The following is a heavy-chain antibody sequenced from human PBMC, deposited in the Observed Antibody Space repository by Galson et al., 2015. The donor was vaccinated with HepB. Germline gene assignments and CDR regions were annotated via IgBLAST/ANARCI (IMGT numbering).Heavy chain of an antibody. CDR2: INAGNGNT. Sequence: SVKVSCKASGYTFTSYAMHWVRQAPGQRLEWMGWINAGNGNTKYSQKFQGRVTITRDTSASTAYMELSSLRSEDTAVYYCARPRDYYGSGSPPNYYYYYGMDVWGQGTTVTVSS. J-gene: IGHJ6*02. CDR1: GYTFTSYA. CDR3: ARPRDYYGSGSPPNYYYYYGMDV. D-gene: IGHD3-10*01. V-gene: IGHV1-3*01.